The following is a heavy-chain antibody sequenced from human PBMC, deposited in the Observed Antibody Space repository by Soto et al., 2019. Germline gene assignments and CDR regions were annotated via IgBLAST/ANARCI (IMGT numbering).Heavy chain of an antibody. V-gene: IGHV3-30*18. D-gene: IGHD3-22*01. CDR3: AKVLDYYDSSGYYNDY. CDR1: GFTFSSYG. Sequence: GGSLRLSCAASGFTFSSYGMHWVRQAPGKGLEWVAFISSDGSNKYYADSVKGRFTISRDNSKNTLYLQMNSLRAEDTAVYYCAKVLDYYDSSGYYNDYWGQGTLVTVSS. J-gene: IGHJ4*02. CDR2: ISSDGSNK.